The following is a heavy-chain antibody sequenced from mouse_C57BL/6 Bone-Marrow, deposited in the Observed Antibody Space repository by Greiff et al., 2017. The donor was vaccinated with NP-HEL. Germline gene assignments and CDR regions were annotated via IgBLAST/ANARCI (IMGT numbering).Heavy chain of an antibody. J-gene: IGHJ1*03. V-gene: IGHV1-9*01. CDR2: ILPGSGST. CDR1: GYTFTSYW. CDR3: ARVEGYWYFDV. Sequence: QVQLQQSGAELMKPGASVKLSCKATGYTFTSYWIEWVKQRPGHGLEWIGEILPGSGSTNYNEKFKGKATFTADTSSNTAYMQLSSLTTEDSAIYYCARVEGYWYFDVWGTGTTVTVSS.